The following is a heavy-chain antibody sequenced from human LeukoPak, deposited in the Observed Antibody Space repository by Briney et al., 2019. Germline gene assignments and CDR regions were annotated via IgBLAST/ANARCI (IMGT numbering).Heavy chain of an antibody. D-gene: IGHD6-6*01. J-gene: IGHJ4*02. CDR3: ARGAVHKAARTAMGIDY. V-gene: IGHV4-34*01. CDR2: INHSGST. Sequence: PSETLSLTCAVYGGSFSGYYWSWIRQPPGKGLEWIGEINHSGSTNYNPSLKSRVTISVDTSKNQFSLKLSSVTAADTAVYYCARGAVHKAARTAMGIDYWGQGTLVTVSS. CDR1: GGSFSGYY.